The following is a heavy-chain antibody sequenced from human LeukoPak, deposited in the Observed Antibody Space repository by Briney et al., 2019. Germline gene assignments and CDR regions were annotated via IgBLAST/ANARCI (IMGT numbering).Heavy chain of an antibody. CDR3: ARLNGGN. CDR2: IDYSGST. Sequence: SETLSLTCTVSGGSISTYYWSWIRQPPGKGLEWIAYIDYSGSTSYNPSLKSRVSISIDTSKNQFSLRLSSVTAADTAVYYCARLNGGNWGRGTLVTVSS. CDR1: GGSISTYY. V-gene: IGHV4-59*08. D-gene: IGHD3-16*01. J-gene: IGHJ4*02.